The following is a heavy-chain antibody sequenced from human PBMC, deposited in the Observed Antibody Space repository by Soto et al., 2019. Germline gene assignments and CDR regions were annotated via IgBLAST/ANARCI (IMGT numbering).Heavy chain of an antibody. J-gene: IGHJ6*02. CDR2: MYNTGST. CDR3: ARDLWGYCGTDCYPLDV. CDR1: GGSISGYY. V-gene: IGHV4-59*01. Sequence: QVQLQESGPGLVKPSETLSLTCTVSGGSISGYYWSWIRQPPGKGLEWIGYMYNTGSTVYNPSFRRRVNISVDTSKKQFSLKLNSVTAADTAVYYCARDLWGYCGTDCYPLDVWGQGTTVTVSS. D-gene: IGHD2-21*02.